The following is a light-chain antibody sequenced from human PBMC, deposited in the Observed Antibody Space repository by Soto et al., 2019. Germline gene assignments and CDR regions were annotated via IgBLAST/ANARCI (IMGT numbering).Light chain of an antibody. CDR2: DAS. Sequence: IQLTQSPSSLSASVGDRVTITCQASQDITIYLHWYQQKAGKAPKLLIYDASYLEKGVPSRFSGGGSGTNFTFIIRSLQPEDIATYYCQQYDNFSSITFGQGTRLEIK. CDR3: QQYDNFSSIT. J-gene: IGKJ5*01. V-gene: IGKV1-33*01. CDR1: QDITIY.